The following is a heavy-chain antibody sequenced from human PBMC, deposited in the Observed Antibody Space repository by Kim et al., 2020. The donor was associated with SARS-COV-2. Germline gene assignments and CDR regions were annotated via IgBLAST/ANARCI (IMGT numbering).Heavy chain of an antibody. Sequence: GGSLRLSCAASGITVCSNYMTWVRQAPGKGLEWVSVIYSGGSTYYADSVKGRFTISRDNSKNTLYLQMNSLRAEDTAVYYCARDLGDYGVDVWGQGTTVTVSS. J-gene: IGHJ6*02. CDR2: IYSGGST. V-gene: IGHV3-66*01. CDR1: GITVCSNY. CDR3: ARDLGDYGVDV.